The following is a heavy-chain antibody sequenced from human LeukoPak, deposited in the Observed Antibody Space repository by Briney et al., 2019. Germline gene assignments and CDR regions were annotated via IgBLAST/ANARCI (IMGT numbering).Heavy chain of an antibody. CDR3: ARDSYRALEY. CDR1: GFTFSNYW. D-gene: IGHD1-14*01. Sequence: GGSLRLSCAASGFTFSNYWMNWVRQAPGKGLEGVAHISQDGGEKYYADSVKGRFTISRDNTKNSLFLHAHSLRAEDTAVYYCARDSYRALEYWGQGALVTVSS. CDR2: ISQDGGEK. J-gene: IGHJ4*02. V-gene: IGHV3-7*01.